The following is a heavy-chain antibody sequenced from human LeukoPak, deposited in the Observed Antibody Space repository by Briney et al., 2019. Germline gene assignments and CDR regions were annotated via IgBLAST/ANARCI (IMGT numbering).Heavy chain of an antibody. CDR3: ARSSVEAVFYGSGSLEKNYYYYGMDV. J-gene: IGHJ6*02. D-gene: IGHD3-10*01. CDR2: IYYSGGT. CDR1: GGSISSSSYY. Sequence: SETLSLTCTVSGGSISSSSYYWGWIRQPPGKGLEWIGYIYYSGGTYYNPSLKSRVTISVDTSKNQFSLKLSSVTAADTAVYYCARSSVEAVFYGSGSLEKNYYYYGMDVWGQGTTVTVSS. V-gene: IGHV4-31*03.